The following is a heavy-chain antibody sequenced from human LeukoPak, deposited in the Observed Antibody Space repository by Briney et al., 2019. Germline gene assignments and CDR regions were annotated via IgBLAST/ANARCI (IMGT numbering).Heavy chain of an antibody. CDR1: GFTFSSYG. J-gene: IGHJ4*02. V-gene: IGHV3-30*03. Sequence: GGSLRLSCAASGFTFSSYGMHWVRQAPGKGLEWVAVISYDGSNKYYADSVKGRFTISRDNSKNTLYLQMNSLRAEDTAVYYCAREGHYYDFWSGYYIRNFPSDYWGQGTLVTVSS. CDR3: AREGHYYDFWSGYYIRNFPSDY. D-gene: IGHD3-3*01. CDR2: ISYDGSNK.